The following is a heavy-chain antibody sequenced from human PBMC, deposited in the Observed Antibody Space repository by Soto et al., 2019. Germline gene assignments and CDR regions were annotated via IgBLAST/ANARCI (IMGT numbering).Heavy chain of an antibody. D-gene: IGHD4-17*01. Sequence: EVQLLEAGGGLVQTGGSLRLSCAASGFTFVNYGISWVRQAPGKGLEWVSAIIGNGDTAYYAASVKGRFTISRDNSKSPVYLQLNSLRAEDTAMYYCATDRDYGDSLPFDHWVLGTLVAVSS. CDR2: IIGNGDTA. CDR3: ATDRDYGDSLPFDH. J-gene: IGHJ4*02. V-gene: IGHV3-23*01. CDR1: GFTFVNYG.